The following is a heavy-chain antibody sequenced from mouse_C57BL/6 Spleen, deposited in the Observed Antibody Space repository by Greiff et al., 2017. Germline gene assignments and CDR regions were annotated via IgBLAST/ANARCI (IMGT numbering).Heavy chain of an antibody. CDR2: IYPGDGDT. J-gene: IGHJ3*01. CDR1: GYAFSSSW. CDR3: ARSSMVLTVAWFAY. Sequence: QVQLKQSGPELVKPGASVKISCKASGYAFSSSWMNWVKQRPGKGLEWIGRIYPGDGDTNYNGKFKGKATLTADKSSSTAYMQLSSLTSEDSAVYFCARSSMVLTVAWFAYWGQGTLVTVSA. D-gene: IGHD4-1*01. V-gene: IGHV1-82*01.